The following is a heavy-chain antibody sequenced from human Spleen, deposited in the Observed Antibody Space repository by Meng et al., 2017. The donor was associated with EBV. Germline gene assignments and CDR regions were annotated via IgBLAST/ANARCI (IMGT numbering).Heavy chain of an antibody. V-gene: IGHV4-39*07. CDR2: TYYTVTI. J-gene: IGHJ4*02. CDR1: CSSVSSISYY. Sequence: QLQTLESRPAQVKPYAPLSFTVTASCSSVSSISYYWGWVRRSPGKQPEGISNTYYTVTIHYNPSLVSIVSVSYDMCNNHFCLQLRSVAAAYTAVYHCVREPLTGALDYWGQGALVTVSS. CDR3: VREPLTGALDY.